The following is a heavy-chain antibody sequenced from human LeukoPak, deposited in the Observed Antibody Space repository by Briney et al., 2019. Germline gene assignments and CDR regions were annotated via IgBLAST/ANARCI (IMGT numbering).Heavy chain of an antibody. Sequence: PSETLSLTCTVSGGSISSSSYYWGWIRQPPGKGLEWIGSIYYSGSTYYNPSLKSRVTISVDTSKNQFSLKLSSVTAADTAVYYCARGFSTGKINWFDPWGQGTLVTVSS. J-gene: IGHJ5*02. CDR2: IYYSGST. CDR1: GGSISSSSYY. D-gene: IGHD2-2*01. V-gene: IGHV4-39*01. CDR3: ARGFSTGKINWFDP.